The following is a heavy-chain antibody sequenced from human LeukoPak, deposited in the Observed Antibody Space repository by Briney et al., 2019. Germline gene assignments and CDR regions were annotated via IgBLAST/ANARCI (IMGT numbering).Heavy chain of an antibody. Sequence: ASVKVSCKVSGYTLTELSMHWVRQAPGKGLEWMGWMNPNSGNTGYAQKFQGRVTMTRNTSISTAYMELSSLRSEDTAVYYCARGQGYDSSGYPIWGQGTMVTVSS. J-gene: IGHJ3*02. CDR1: GYTLTELS. CDR3: ARGQGYDSSGYPI. D-gene: IGHD3-22*01. CDR2: MNPNSGNT. V-gene: IGHV1-8*01.